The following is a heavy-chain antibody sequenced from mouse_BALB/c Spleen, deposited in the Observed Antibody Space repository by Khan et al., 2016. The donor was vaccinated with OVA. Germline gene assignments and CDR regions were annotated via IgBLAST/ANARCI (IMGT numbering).Heavy chain of an antibody. CDR1: GFAFSSND. V-gene: IGHV5-12-1*01. D-gene: IGHD2-14*01. J-gene: IGHJ3*01. CDR2: TSSGGGSN. CDR3: ARHRGYSFAY. Sequence: EVELVESGGGLVKPGGSLKLSCTASGFAFSSNDMSWVRRTPEKRLEWVAYTSSGGGSNYYPDKVKGRFTISRDNAKNTLYLQMSSLKSEDTAMYYCARHRGYSFAYWGQGTLVTVSA.